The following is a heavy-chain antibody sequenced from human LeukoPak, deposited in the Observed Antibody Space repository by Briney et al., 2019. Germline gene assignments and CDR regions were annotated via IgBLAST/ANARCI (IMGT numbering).Heavy chain of an antibody. V-gene: IGHV4-39*01. CDR1: GGSISSSSYY. CDR3: ARQVSDYFYYYIDV. Sequence: PSETLSLTCSVSGGSISSSSYYWNWIRQPPGKGLEWVGSIYYSGTTYYNPSLKSRVTISEDTSKNRFSLMLTSVTAADTAVYYCARQVSDYFYYYIDVWGEGTTVIVSS. CDR2: IYYSGTT. J-gene: IGHJ6*03.